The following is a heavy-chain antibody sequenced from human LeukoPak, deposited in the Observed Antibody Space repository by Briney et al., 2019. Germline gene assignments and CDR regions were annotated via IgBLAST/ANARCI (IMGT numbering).Heavy chain of an antibody. Sequence: SETLSLTCTVSGGSISSSSYYWGWLRQPPGTGLEWIGSIYYSGSTYYNPSLKSRVTISVDTSKNQFSLKLSSVTAADTAVYYCASGQVTAIIYDYWGQGTLVTVSS. D-gene: IGHD2-21*02. CDR3: ASGQVTAIIYDY. CDR1: GGSISSSSYY. V-gene: IGHV4-39*01. CDR2: IYYSGST. J-gene: IGHJ4*02.